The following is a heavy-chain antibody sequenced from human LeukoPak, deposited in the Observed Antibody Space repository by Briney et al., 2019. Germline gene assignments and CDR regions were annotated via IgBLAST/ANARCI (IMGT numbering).Heavy chain of an antibody. Sequence: ASVKVSCKASGYTFTSYYMHWVRQAPGQGLEWMGIINPRGGSTTYPQKFQDRITMTRDTSTTTVHLEVSSLTSEDTAVYYCARGRPVGETRDPFDYWGQGTLVTVSS. J-gene: IGHJ4*02. CDR2: INPRGGST. CDR1: GYTFTSYY. V-gene: IGHV1-46*01. CDR3: ARGRPVGETRDPFDY. D-gene: IGHD1-26*01.